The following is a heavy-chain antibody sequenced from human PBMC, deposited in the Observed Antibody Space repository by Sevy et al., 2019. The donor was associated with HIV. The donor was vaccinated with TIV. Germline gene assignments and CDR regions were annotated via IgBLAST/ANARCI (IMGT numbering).Heavy chain of an antibody. CDR1: GFTFSRSD. J-gene: IGHJ4*02. CDR3: AKEDIAMVSSLDY. V-gene: IGHV3-30*18. CDR2: ISYDGSDK. D-gene: IGHD5-18*01. Sequence: GGSLRLSCAASGFTFSRSDMHWVRQAPGKGLEWVAVISYDGSDKYYADSVKGRFTISRDNSKNTLYLQMNSLRAEDTAVNYCAKEDIAMVSSLDYWGQGTLVTVSS.